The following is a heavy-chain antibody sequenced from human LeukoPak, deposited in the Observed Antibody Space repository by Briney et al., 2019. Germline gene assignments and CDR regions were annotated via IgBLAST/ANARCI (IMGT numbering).Heavy chain of an antibody. V-gene: IGHV4-59*08. CDR3: SILVFTPMDYAMDI. CDR1: GGSISSYY. D-gene: IGHD2-15*01. J-gene: IGHJ3*02. Sequence: SETLSLTCTVSGGSISSYYWSWIRQPAGKGLEWIGYIHNSGSTNYNPSLKSRVTISVDTSKNQFSLKLSSVTAADTAVYYCSILVFTPMDYAMDIWGKGTMVTVSS. CDR2: IHNSGST.